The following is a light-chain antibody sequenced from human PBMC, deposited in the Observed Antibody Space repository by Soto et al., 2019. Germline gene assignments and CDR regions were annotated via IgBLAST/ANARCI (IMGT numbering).Light chain of an antibody. CDR3: QQSSRPPLT. J-gene: IGKJ4*01. CDR2: AAS. Sequence: IYMPKSPPSLSASVGDRVTLTWRASQTISSLLHWYQQKPGKAPKLLIYAASNLQTGVPSRFSGSGSGAHFTLTITSLQPEDFATYYCQQSSRPPLTFAGRAKVDI. CDR1: QTISSL. V-gene: IGKV1-39*01.